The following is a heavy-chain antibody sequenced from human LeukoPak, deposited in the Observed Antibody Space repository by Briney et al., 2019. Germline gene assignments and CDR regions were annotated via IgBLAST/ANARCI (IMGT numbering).Heavy chain of an antibody. CDR2: INSDGSIT. J-gene: IGHJ4*02. D-gene: IGHD6-19*01. V-gene: IGHV3-74*01. CDR3: AKGKGGWSQGFDY. Sequence: GGSLRLSCAASGFTFSSYWMHWVRQAPGKGLMGVSRINSDGSITTYADSVKGRFTISRDNAKHTLYLQMNSLRAEDTAVYYCAKGKGGWSQGFDYWGQGTLVTVSS. CDR1: GFTFSSYW.